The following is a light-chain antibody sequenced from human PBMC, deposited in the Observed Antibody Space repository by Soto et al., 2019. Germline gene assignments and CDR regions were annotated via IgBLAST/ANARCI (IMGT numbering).Light chain of an antibody. CDR3: LLSDSGARV. Sequence: QTVVTQEPSLTVSPGGTVTLTCGSSTGAVTSGHYPYWFQQKPGQAPRTLVYNTSDKHSWAPARFSGSLLGGKAALTLSGAQPEDEAEYYCLLSDSGARVFGGGTKVTVL. J-gene: IGLJ3*02. CDR2: NTS. CDR1: TGAVTSGHY. V-gene: IGLV7-46*01.